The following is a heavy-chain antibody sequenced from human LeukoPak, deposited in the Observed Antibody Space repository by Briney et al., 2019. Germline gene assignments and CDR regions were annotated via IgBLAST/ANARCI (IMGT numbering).Heavy chain of an antibody. V-gene: IGHV3-23*01. J-gene: IGHJ4*02. CDR2: ISGSGGST. CDR3: AKDGYDSSGYYCPFDY. Sequence: GGSLRLSCAASGFTFSSYAMSWVRQAPGKGLEWVSAISGSGGSTYYADSVKGRFTISRNNSKNTLYLQMNSLRAEDTAVYYCAKDGYDSSGYYCPFDYWGQGTLVTVSS. CDR1: GFTFSSYA. D-gene: IGHD3-22*01.